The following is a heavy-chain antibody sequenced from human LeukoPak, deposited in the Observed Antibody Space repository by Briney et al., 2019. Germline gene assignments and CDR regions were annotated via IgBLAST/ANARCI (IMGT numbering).Heavy chain of an antibody. CDR2: ISSSSSYI. CDR1: GFTFSSYS. V-gene: IGHV3-21*01. CDR3: ARGTDGYNYDQTYYFGY. Sequence: PGGSLRLSCAASGFTFSSYSVNWVRQAPGKGLEWVSSISSSSSYIYYADSVKGRFTISRDNDKNSLYLQMNSLRAEDTAVYYCARGTDGYNYDQTYYFGYWGQGTLVTVSS. D-gene: IGHD5-24*01. J-gene: IGHJ4*02.